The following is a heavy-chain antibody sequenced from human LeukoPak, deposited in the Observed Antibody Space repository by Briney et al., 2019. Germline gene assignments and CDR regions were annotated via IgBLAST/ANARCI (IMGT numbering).Heavy chain of an antibody. CDR2: MNPTSGHT. J-gene: IGHJ4*02. CDR3: ARSPVGVRKKHDF. CDR1: GYTFTSYD. Sequence: ASVKVSCKASGYTFTSYDINWARQATGQGLEWMGWMNPTSGHTGYAQNFQGRVTMTRDTSISTAYMELNSLTSEDTAVYYCARSPVGVRKKHDFWGQGTLVIVSS. D-gene: IGHD3-10*01. V-gene: IGHV1-8*01.